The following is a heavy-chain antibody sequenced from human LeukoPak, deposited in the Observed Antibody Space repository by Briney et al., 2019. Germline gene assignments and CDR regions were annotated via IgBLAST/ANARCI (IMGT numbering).Heavy chain of an antibody. CDR2: ISAYNGNT. J-gene: IGHJ4*02. D-gene: IGHD6-13*01. Sequence: ASVKVSCKASGYTFTSYGISRVRQAPGQGLEWMGWISAYNGNTNYAQKLQGRVTMTTDTSTSTAYMELRSLRSDDTAVYYCARDSSIAAAGLPFDYWGQGTLVTVSS. V-gene: IGHV1-18*01. CDR1: GYTFTSYG. CDR3: ARDSSIAAAGLPFDY.